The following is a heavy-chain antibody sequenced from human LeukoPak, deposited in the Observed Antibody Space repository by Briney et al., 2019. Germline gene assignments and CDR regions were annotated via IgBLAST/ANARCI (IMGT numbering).Heavy chain of an antibody. V-gene: IGHV6-1*01. CDR2: TYYRSKWYN. J-gene: IGHJ4*02. CDR1: GDSVSGNSAT. CDR3: ARAAIDTSGYYSFDY. Sequence: QTLSLTCAISGDSVSGNSATCIWIRHPPSRGLAWLGRTYYRSKWYNDYAVSVKSRTTINPHTSKNQFSLQLNSVTPEDTAVYYCARAAIDTSGYYSFDYWGQGTLVTVSS. D-gene: IGHD3-22*01.